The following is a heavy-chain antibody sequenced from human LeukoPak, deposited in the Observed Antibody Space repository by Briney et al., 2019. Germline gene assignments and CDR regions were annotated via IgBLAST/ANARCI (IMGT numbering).Heavy chain of an antibody. CDR1: GGSISSGGYY. CDR3: ARGRNYYDSSGYYLNDAFDI. CDR2: IYYSGST. J-gene: IGHJ3*02. V-gene: IGHV4-31*03. D-gene: IGHD3-22*01. Sequence: SQTLSLTCTVSGGSISSGGYYWSWIRQHPGKGLEWIGYIYYSGSTYYNPSLKSRVTISVDTSKNQFSLKLSSVTAADTAVYYCARGRNYYDSSGYYLNDAFDIWGQGTMVTVSS.